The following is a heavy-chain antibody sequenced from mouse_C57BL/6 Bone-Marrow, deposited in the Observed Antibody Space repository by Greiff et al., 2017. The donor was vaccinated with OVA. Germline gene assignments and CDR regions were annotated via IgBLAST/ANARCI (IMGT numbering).Heavy chain of an antibody. CDR1: GFSFNTYA. CDR2: IRSKSNNYAT. V-gene: IGHV10-1*01. Sequence: EVQLVESGGGLVQPKGSLTLSCAASGFSFNTYAMNWVRQAPGKGLEWVARIRSKSNNYATYYADSVKDRFTISRDDSESMLYLQMNNLKTEDAAMYYCVRQGGRGDYWGQGTSVTVSS. CDR3: VRQGGRGDY. J-gene: IGHJ4*01.